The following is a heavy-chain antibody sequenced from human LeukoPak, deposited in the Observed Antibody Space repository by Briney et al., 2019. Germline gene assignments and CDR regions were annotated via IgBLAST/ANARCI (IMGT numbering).Heavy chain of an antibody. Sequence: SSETLSLTCTVSGGSISSSDYYWGWIRQPPGKGLEWIGTIYYSGSTYYNPSLKSRVTIFVDTSKNQFSLKLNSVTAADTAVYHCARHTSGLDYWGQRTLVTVSS. V-gene: IGHV4-39*01. CDR2: IYYSGST. CDR1: GGSISSSDYY. D-gene: IGHD6-19*01. CDR3: ARHTSGLDY. J-gene: IGHJ4*02.